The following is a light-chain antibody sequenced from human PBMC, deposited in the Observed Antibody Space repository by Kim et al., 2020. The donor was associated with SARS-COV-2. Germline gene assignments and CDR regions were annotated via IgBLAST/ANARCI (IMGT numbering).Light chain of an antibody. CDR1: QSVSRF. Sequence: EIVLTQSPAALSLSPGERATLSCRASQSVSRFVAWYQQKPGQAPRLLIYDTSNRATGVPGRFSGSGSGTDFTLTISSLEPQDFAVYYCQQRSNWPPVHTFGQGTKLEI. J-gene: IGKJ2*01. CDR2: DTS. CDR3: QQRSNWPPVHT. V-gene: IGKV3-11*01.